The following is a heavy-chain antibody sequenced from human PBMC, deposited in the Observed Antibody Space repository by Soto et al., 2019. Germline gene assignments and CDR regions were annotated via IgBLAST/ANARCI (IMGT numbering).Heavy chain of an antibody. D-gene: IGHD2-15*01. Sequence: EVQLVESGGGLVKPGGSLRLSCAASGFTFSNAWMSWVRQAPGKGLEWVGRIKSKTDGGTTDYAAPVKGRFTISRDDSKNTLYLQMNSLKTEDTAVYYCTTPPWDIVVGNYYYYYGMDVWGQGTTVTVSS. CDR2: IKSKTDGGTT. CDR3: TTPPWDIVVGNYYYYYGMDV. J-gene: IGHJ6*02. V-gene: IGHV3-15*01. CDR1: GFTFSNAW.